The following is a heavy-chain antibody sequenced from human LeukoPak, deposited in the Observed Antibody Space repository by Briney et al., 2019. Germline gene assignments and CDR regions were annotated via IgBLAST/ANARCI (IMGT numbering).Heavy chain of an antibody. J-gene: IGHJ4*02. CDR1: GFTFSSYW. V-gene: IGHV3-7*01. CDR2: IKQDESEK. Sequence: GGSLRLSCAASGFTFSSYWMSWVRQAPGKGLEWVANIKQDESEKYVDSLKGRFTISRDNAKNSLYLQMNSLRAEDTAVYYCARDPSPYFDYWGQGTLVTVSS. CDR3: ARDPSPYFDY.